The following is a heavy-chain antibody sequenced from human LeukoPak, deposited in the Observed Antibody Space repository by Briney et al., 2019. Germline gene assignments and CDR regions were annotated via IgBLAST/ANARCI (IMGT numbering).Heavy chain of an antibody. J-gene: IGHJ4*02. CDR2: IYYSGST. CDR3: ARQNYDYVWGSYRDFDY. V-gene: IGHV4-59*08. Sequence: PSETLSLTRTVSGGSISSYYWSLIRQPPGKGLEGIGDIYYSGSTYYNTSLKSRVPISVDTSKNQFSLKLSSVTAADTAVYYCARQNYDYVWGSYRDFDYWGQGTLVTVSS. D-gene: IGHD3-16*02. CDR1: GGSISSYY.